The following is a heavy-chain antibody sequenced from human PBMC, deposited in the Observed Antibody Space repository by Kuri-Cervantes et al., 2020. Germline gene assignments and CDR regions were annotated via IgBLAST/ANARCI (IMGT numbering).Heavy chain of an antibody. CDR1: GFTFSSYW. V-gene: IGHV3-7*01. CDR3: ARDLIVATIRLMERSAAGLDY. J-gene: IGHJ4*02. D-gene: IGHD5-12*01. Sequence: GESLKISCAASGFTFSSYWMSWVRQAPGKGLEWVANIEQDGSEKYYVDSVKGRFTISRDNAKNSLYLQMNSLRAEDTAVYYCARDLIVATIRLMERSAAGLDYWGQGTLVTVSS. CDR2: IEQDGSEK.